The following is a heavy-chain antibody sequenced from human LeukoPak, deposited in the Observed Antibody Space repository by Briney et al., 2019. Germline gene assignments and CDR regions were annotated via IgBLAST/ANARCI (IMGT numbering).Heavy chain of an antibody. Sequence: GASVKVSCTASGYTFTSYYMHWVRQAPGQGLEWMGWINPNSGGTNYAQKFQGRVTMTRYTSNSTAYMELSRLRSDDTAVYYCASHNCTYGVCPHCYYYMDVWGKGTTVTVSS. D-gene: IGHD2-8*01. CDR3: ASHNCTYGVCPHCYYYMDV. J-gene: IGHJ6*03. CDR1: GYTFTSYY. V-gene: IGHV1-2*02. CDR2: INPNSGGT.